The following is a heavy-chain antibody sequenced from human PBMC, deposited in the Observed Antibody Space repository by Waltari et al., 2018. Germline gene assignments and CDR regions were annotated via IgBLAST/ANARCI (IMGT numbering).Heavy chain of an antibody. J-gene: IGHJ4*02. CDR3: ARDRDWNLDY. CDR2: ISTKKGNT. CDR1: GYTFTSYG. Sequence: QVVQSGAEVKRPGASVILSCKPFGYTFTSYGISWVRQAPGQGLEWMGWISTKKGNTKYEYKFQGRCTMTTDTSTSTAYMELRSLRSDDTAVYYCARDRDWNLDYWGQGTLVTVSS. D-gene: IGHD1-1*01. V-gene: IGHV1-18*01.